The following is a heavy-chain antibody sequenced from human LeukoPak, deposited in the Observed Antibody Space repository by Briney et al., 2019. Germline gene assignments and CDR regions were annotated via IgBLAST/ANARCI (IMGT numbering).Heavy chain of an antibody. V-gene: IGHV3-74*01. D-gene: IGHD1/OR15-1a*01. CDR1: GFTFSSYE. CDR2: INGDCSDT. Sequence: GGSLRLSCAASGFTFSSYEMNWARQSPGKGLVWVSCINGDCSDTRYADSFKGRFTISRDNDKNTLYLQKNSLRVEEPAVYSCAGDPRNKGFGPWGKGNLVTVSS. J-gene: IGHJ5*02. CDR3: AGDPRNKGFGP.